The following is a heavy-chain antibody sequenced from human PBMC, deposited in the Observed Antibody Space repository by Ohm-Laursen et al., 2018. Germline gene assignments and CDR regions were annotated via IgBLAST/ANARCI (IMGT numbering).Heavy chain of an antibody. Sequence: GSLRLSCTASGFTFSSYAMSWVRQAPGKGLEWVSAISGSGGSTYYADSVKGRFTISRDNSKNTLYLQMNSLRAEDTAVYYCAKLIQVGATTAYFDYWGQGTLVTVSS. J-gene: IGHJ4*02. CDR2: ISGSGGST. CDR3: AKLIQVGATTAYFDY. CDR1: GFTFSSYA. D-gene: IGHD1-26*01. V-gene: IGHV3-23*01.